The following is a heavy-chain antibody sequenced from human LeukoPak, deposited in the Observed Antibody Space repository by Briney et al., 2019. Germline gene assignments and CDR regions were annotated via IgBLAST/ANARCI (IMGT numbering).Heavy chain of an antibody. J-gene: IGHJ3*02. CDR3: ARQQEXTRGAFDI. Sequence: SETLSLTCAVYGGSFSGYYWSWIRQPPGKGLEWIGYIYYSGSTNYNPSLKSRVTISVDTSKNQFSLKLSSVTAADTAVYYCARQQEXTRGAFDIWGQGTMVTVSS. CDR2: IYYSGST. V-gene: IGHV4-59*08. CDR1: GGSFSGYY.